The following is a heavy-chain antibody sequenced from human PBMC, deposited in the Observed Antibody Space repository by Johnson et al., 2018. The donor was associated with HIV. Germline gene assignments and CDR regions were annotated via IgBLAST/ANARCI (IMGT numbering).Heavy chain of an antibody. J-gene: IGHJ3*02. CDR1: GFTFSSYA. CDR3: AREWIGHSSSWFRDAFDI. D-gene: IGHD6-13*01. CDR2: ISYDGSNK. Sequence: QVQLVESGGGVVQPGRSLRLSCAASGFTFSSYAMHWVRQAPGKGLEWVAVISYDGSNKYYADSVKGRFTISRDNSKNTLYLQMNSLGAEDTAVYYCAREWIGHSSSWFRDAFDIWGQGTMVTVSS. V-gene: IGHV3-30*04.